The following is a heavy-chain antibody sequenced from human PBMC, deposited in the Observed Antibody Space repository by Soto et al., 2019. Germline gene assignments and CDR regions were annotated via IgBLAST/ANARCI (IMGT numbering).Heavy chain of an antibody. J-gene: IGHJ5*02. CDR1: GGSISSGGYY. V-gene: IGHV4-31*03. CDR2: IYDSGST. CDR3: ARYCSGGSCYWFDP. Sequence: QVQLQESGPGLVKPSQTLSLTCTVSGGSISSGGYYWSWIRQHPGKGLEWIGYIYDSGSTYYNPSLKSGGTISVDTSKNQFSLKLSSVTAADTAVYYCARYCSGGSCYWFDPWGQGTLVTVSS. D-gene: IGHD2-15*01.